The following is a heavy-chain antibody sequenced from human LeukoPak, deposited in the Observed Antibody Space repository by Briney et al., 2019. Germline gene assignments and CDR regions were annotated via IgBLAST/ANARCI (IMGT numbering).Heavy chain of an antibody. V-gene: IGHV3-30*18. D-gene: IGHD3-22*01. CDR2: ISYDGSNK. Sequence: PGGSLRLSCAASGFTFSSYGMHWVRQAPGKGLEWVAVISYDGSNKYYADSVKGRFTISRDNSKNTLYLQMNSLRADDTAVYYCAKEYYFDSSGYVDYWGQGTLVTVSS. CDR3: AKEYYFDSSGYVDY. J-gene: IGHJ4*02. CDR1: GFTFSSYG.